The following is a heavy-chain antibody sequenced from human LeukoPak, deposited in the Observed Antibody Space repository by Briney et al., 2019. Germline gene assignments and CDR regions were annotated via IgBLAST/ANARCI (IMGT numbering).Heavy chain of an antibody. CDR1: GGSISSHY. Sequence: SETLSLTCTVSGGSISSHYWSWIRQPPGKGLEWIGHIYYSGSTEYNLSLKSRVTLSVDTSKNQFSLKLSSVTAADTAVYYCARGIYDYIWGSSRLHFDYWGQGTLVPVSS. J-gene: IGHJ4*02. V-gene: IGHV4-59*11. D-gene: IGHD3-16*02. CDR3: ARGIYDYIWGSSRLHFDY. CDR2: IYYSGST.